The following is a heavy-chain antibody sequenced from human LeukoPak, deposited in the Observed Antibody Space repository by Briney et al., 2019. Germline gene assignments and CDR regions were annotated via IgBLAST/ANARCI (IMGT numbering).Heavy chain of an antibody. CDR2: IYYSGST. CDR1: GGSLSGYY. Sequence: SETLSLTCAVYGGSLSGYYWSWIRQPPGKGLEWIGYIYYSGSTYYNPSLKSRVTKSVDTSKNQFSLKLSSVTAADTAVYYCARLAPAGSWYFDLWGRGTLVTVSS. J-gene: IGHJ2*01. D-gene: IGHD2-15*01. CDR3: ARLAPAGSWYFDL. V-gene: IGHV4-30-4*08.